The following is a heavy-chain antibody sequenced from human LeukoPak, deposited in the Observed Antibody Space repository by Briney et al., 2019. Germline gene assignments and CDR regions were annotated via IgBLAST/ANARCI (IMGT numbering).Heavy chain of an antibody. D-gene: IGHD6-19*01. V-gene: IGHV4-39*01. Sequence: PSETLSLTCTVSGGSISSRSYYWGWIRQPPGKGLEWIGSIYYSGSTYYNPSLKSRVTISVDTSKNQFSLKLSSVTAADTAVYYCASQWLVPYDYWGQGTLVTVSS. CDR3: ASQWLVPYDY. J-gene: IGHJ4*02. CDR1: GGSISSRSYY. CDR2: IYYSGST.